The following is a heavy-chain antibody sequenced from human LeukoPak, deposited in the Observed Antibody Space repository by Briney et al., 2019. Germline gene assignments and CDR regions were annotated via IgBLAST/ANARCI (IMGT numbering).Heavy chain of an antibody. CDR3: ARDSGYGDPYYYYYMDV. Sequence: ASVKVSCKASGGTFSSYAISWVRQAPGQGLEWMGGIIPIFGTADYAQKFQGRVTITADKSTSTAYMELSSLRSEDTAVYYCARDSGYGDPYYYYYMDVWGKGTTVTVSS. J-gene: IGHJ6*03. CDR1: GGTFSSYA. CDR2: IIPIFGTA. D-gene: IGHD5-12*01. V-gene: IGHV1-69*06.